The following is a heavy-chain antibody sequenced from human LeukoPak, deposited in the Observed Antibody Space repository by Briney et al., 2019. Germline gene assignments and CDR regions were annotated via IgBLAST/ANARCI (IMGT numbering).Heavy chain of an antibody. CDR2: INPNSGGT. J-gene: IGHJ3*02. D-gene: IGHD2-15*01. CDR3: ARGGLVVAAWVTQDAFDI. Sequence: GASVKVSCKASGYTFTGYYMHWVRQAPGQGLEWMGWINPNSGGTNYAQKFQGRVTMTRDTSISTAYMELSRLRSDDTAVYCCARGGLVVAAWVTQDAFDIWGQGTMVTVSS. V-gene: IGHV1-2*02. CDR1: GYTFTGYY.